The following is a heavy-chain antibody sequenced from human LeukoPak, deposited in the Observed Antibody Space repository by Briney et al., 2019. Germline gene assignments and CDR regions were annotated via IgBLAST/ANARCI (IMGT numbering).Heavy chain of an antibody. CDR3: ARGPRLAGSPVYYFDN. CDR2: IYYSGST. V-gene: IGHV4-31*03. CDR1: GGSISSGGDY. J-gene: IGHJ4*02. Sequence: KASETLSLTCSVSGGSISSGGDYWSWIRQHPGKGLEWILYIYYSGSTYYNPSLKSRVSISIDTSKYQFSLRLSSVSAADTAVYYCARGPRLAGSPVYYFDNWGQGILVTVAS.